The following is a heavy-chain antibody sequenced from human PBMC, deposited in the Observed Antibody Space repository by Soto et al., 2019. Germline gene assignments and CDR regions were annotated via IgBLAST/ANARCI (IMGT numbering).Heavy chain of an antibody. CDR3: AKGYDDSGYFPFDY. D-gene: IGHD3-22*01. J-gene: IGHJ4*02. V-gene: IGHV4-59*01. CDR2: IYYSGST. CDR1: GGSISTYY. Sequence: SETLSLTCTVSGGSISTYYWSWIRQPPGKGLEWIGYIYYSGSTNYNPSLKRRVTISVDTSKNQFSLKLSSVTAADTAVYYCAKGYDDSGYFPFDYWGEGTLVTVSS.